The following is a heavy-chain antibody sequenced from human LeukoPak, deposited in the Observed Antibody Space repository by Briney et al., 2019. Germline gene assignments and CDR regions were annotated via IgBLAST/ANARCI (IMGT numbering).Heavy chain of an antibody. CDR2: ISSSSSYT. V-gene: IGHV3-11*06. Sequence: GGSLRLSCAASGFTFSDYYMSWIRQAPGKGLEWVSYISSSSSYTNYADSVKGRFTISRDNAKNSLYLQMNSLRAEDTAVYYCARDQFYGVRGVKQYYFDYWGQGTLVTVSS. CDR3: ARDQFYGVRGVKQYYFDY. J-gene: IGHJ4*02. CDR1: GFTFSDYY. D-gene: IGHD3-10*02.